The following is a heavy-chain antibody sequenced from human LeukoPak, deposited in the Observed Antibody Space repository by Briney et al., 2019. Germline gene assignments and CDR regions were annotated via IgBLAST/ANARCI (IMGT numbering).Heavy chain of an antibody. CDR3: ARCSGGSYRYDY. D-gene: IGHD2-15*01. CDR1: GGSISSGDYY. V-gene: IGHV4-30-4*01. CDR2: IYYSGST. J-gene: IGHJ4*02. Sequence: ASQTLSLTCTVSGGSISSGDYYWSWIRQPPGKGLEWIGYIYYSGSTYYNPSLKSRVTISVDTSKNQFSLKLSSVTAADTAVYYCARCSGGSYRYDYWGQGTLVTVSS.